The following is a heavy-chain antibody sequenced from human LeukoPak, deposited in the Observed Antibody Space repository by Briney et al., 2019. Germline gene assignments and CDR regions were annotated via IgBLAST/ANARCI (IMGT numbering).Heavy chain of an antibody. V-gene: IGHV1-8*01. J-gene: IGHJ4*02. D-gene: IGHD5-18*01. Sequence: ASVKVSCKASGYTFTSYDINWVRQATGQGLEWMGWMNPNSGNTGYAQKFQGRVTMTRNTSISTAYMERSSLRSEDTAVYYCARGPRIQLWNPEPDYWGQGTLVTVSS. CDR3: ARGPRIQLWNPEPDY. CDR2: MNPNSGNT. CDR1: GYTFTSYD.